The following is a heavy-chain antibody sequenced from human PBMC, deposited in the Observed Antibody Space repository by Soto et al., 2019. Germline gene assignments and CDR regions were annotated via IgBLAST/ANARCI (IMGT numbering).Heavy chain of an antibody. Sequence: GGSLRLSCAASGFTFSSYAMSWVRQAPGKGLEWVSAISGSGGSTYYADSVKGRFTISRDNSKNTLYLQMNSLRAEDTALYHCAREAYYDFWSGYRGYYYYYYMDVWGKGTTVTVSS. V-gene: IGHV3-23*01. CDR2: ISGSGGST. D-gene: IGHD3-3*01. J-gene: IGHJ6*03. CDR3: AREAYYDFWSGYRGYYYYYYMDV. CDR1: GFTFSSYA.